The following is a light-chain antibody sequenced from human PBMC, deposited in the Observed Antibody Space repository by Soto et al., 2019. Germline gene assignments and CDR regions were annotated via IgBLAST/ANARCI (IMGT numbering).Light chain of an antibody. V-gene: IGLV2-14*01. CDR3: ASYTSSSTSVI. CDR1: SSDVGGYKY. Sequence: QSVLTQPASVSGSPGQSIIISCTGTSSDVGGYKYVSWYQQHPDKAPKLIIFEASNRPSGISSRFSGSKSGNTASLTISGLQAEDEADYYCASYTSSSTSVIFGRGTKVTVL. J-gene: IGLJ2*01. CDR2: EAS.